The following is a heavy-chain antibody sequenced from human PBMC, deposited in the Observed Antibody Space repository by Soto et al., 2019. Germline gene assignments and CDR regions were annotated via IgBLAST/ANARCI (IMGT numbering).Heavy chain of an antibody. Sequence: ASVKVACKASGGTFSSYAISWVRQAPGQGLEWMGGIIPIFGTANYAQKFQGRVTITADEYTSTAYMELSSLRSEDTDVYYCARSRKIHAFDIWGQGTMVTVSS. CDR2: IIPIFGTA. CDR1: GGTFSSYA. J-gene: IGHJ3*02. CDR3: ARSRKIHAFDI. V-gene: IGHV1-69*01.